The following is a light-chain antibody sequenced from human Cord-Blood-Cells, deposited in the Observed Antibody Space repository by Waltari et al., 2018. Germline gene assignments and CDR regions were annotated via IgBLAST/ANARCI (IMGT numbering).Light chain of an antibody. Sequence: EIVFTQSPATLSLSPGERANLSCRASQSVSSYLAWYQQKPGQAPRLLIYDASNRATGIPARFSGSGSGTDFTLTISSLEPEDFVVYYCQQRSNWPPFTFGPGTKVDIK. CDR1: QSVSSY. CDR2: DAS. CDR3: QQRSNWPPFT. V-gene: IGKV3-11*01. J-gene: IGKJ3*01.